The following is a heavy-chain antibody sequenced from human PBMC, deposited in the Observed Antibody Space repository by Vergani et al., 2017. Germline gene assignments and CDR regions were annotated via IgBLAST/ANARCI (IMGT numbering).Heavy chain of an antibody. J-gene: IGHJ6*02. D-gene: IGHD6-19*01. Sequence: EVQLVESGGGLVKPGGSLRLSCAASGFTFSSYSMNWVRQAPGKGLEWVSSISSSSSYIYYADSVKGRFTISRDNAKNSLYLQMNSLRAEDTAVYYCARDLPQQWLAAYYDCYGMDVWGQGTTVTVSS. CDR2: ISSSSSYI. CDR1: GFTFSSYS. V-gene: IGHV3-21*01. CDR3: ARDLPQQWLAAYYDCYGMDV.